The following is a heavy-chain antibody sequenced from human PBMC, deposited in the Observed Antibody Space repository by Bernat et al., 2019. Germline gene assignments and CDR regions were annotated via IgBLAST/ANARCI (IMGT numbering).Heavy chain of an antibody. CDR3: ARDPDCSSTSCYYYGMDV. D-gene: IGHD2-2*01. Sequence: QVQLVESGGGVVQPGRSLRLSCAASRFTFSSYGMHWVRQAPGKGLEWVAVIWYDGSNKYYADSVKGRFTISRDNSKNTLYLQMNSLRAEDTAVYYCARDPDCSSTSCYYYGMDVWGQGTTVTVSS. J-gene: IGHJ6*02. CDR2: IWYDGSNK. CDR1: RFTFSSYG. V-gene: IGHV3-33*01.